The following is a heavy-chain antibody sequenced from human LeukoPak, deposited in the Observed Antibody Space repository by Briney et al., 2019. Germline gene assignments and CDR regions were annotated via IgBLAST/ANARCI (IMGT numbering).Heavy chain of an antibody. D-gene: IGHD2-15*01. Sequence: PSQSLSLTCTVSGGSISNGVYYWSWIRQHPGKGLEWIGYIYYSGRTYYSPSRKSRLTMSVDTSKNQFSLKLSSVTAADTAVYYCARDLGGGSFDFWGQGPLVTVSS. J-gene: IGHJ4*02. CDR3: ARDLGGGSFDF. V-gene: IGHV4-31*03. CDR2: IYYSGRT. CDR1: GGSISNGVYY.